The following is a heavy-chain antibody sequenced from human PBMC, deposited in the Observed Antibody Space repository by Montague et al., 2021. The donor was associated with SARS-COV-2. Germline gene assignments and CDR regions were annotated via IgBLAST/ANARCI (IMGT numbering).Heavy chain of an antibody. J-gene: IGHJ4*02. V-gene: IGHV4-59*01. D-gene: IGHD3-16*01. CDR2: FYYSLNT. Sequence: SETLSLTCTVSGGSISTYYWNWIRQSPGKGLEWLGYFYYSLNTNYNPSLKGRLTISVDTSENQASLNLRSVTAADTAVYYCARDSFEAPLFFDYWGQGILVTVSS. CDR3: ARDSFEAPLFFDY. CDR1: GGSISTYY.